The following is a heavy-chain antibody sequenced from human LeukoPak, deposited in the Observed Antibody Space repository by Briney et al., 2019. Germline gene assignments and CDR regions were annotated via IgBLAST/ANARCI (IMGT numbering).Heavy chain of an antibody. CDR2: INPSDTST. J-gene: IGHJ6*02. CDR3: ARGYEIVVVPAATPGKPRNYYYGMDV. D-gene: IGHD2-2*01. CDR1: GYTFTSYY. V-gene: IGHV1-46*01. Sequence: ASVKVSCKASGYTFTSYYMHWVRQAPGQGLEWMGIINPSDTSTSYAQKFQGRVTMTRDTSTSTVYMELRSLRSDDTAVYYCARGYEIVVVPAATPGKPRNYYYGMDVWGQGTTVTVSS.